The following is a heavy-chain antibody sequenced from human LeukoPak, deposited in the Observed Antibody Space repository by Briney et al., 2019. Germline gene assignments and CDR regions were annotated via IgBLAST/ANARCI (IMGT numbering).Heavy chain of an antibody. Sequence: GGALRLSCADSGFTFSSYAMSWVRQAPGKGLEWVSAISGSGGSTYYADSVKGRFTISRDNSKNTLYLQMNSLRAEDTAVYYCAKDLLSLEDYSRWGQGTLVTVSS. CDR3: AKDLLSLEDYSR. D-gene: IGHD3-3*01. CDR1: GFTFSSYA. V-gene: IGHV3-23*01. CDR2: ISGSGGST. J-gene: IGHJ4*02.